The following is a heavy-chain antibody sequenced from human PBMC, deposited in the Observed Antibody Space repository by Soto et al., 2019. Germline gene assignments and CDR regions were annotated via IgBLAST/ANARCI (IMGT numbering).Heavy chain of an antibody. CDR2: ISSSSSYI. D-gene: IGHD3-3*01. CDR1: GFTFSSYS. V-gene: IGHV3-21*01. J-gene: IGHJ4*02. Sequence: EVQLVESGGGLVKPGGSLRLSCAASGFTFSSYSMNWVRQAPGKGLEWVSSISSSSSYIYYADSVKGRFTISRDNAKNSLYLQMNSLRAEDTAVYYCATAGLGTIRFLEGWGQGTLVTVSS. CDR3: ATAGLGTIRFLEG.